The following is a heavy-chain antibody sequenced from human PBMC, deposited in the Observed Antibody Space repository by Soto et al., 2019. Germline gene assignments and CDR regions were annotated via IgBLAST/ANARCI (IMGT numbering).Heavy chain of an antibody. CDR2: ISSSGRTI. V-gene: IGHV3-11*01. J-gene: IGHJ4*02. Sequence: GGSLRLSCAASGFTFSDFYMSWIRQAPGKGLEWVSYISSSGRTILYTDSVKGRFTISRDNARNSLYLEMNSLRAEDTAVYYCAREGVVGSHFDHWGQGTLVTVSS. CDR3: AREGVVGSHFDH. D-gene: IGHD2-21*01. CDR1: GFTFSDFY.